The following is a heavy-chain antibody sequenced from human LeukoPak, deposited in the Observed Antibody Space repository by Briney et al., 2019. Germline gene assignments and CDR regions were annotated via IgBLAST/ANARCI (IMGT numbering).Heavy chain of an antibody. V-gene: IGHV3-23*01. CDR2: ISGSGGTT. D-gene: IGHD2-15*01. J-gene: IGHJ4*02. CDR1: GFIFSSYA. Sequence: AGGSLRLSCAASGFIFSSYAMSWVRQAPGKGLEWVSAISGSGGTTYYADSVKGRFTISRDNSKNTLYLQMNSLRAEDTAVYYCAKGSPQGVVVVATTLYFGYWGQGTLVTVSS. CDR3: AKGSPQGVVVVATTLYFGY.